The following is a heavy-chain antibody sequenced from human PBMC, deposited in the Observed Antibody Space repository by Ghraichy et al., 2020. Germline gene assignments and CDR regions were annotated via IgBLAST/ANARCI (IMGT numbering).Heavy chain of an antibody. D-gene: IGHD3-22*01. J-gene: IGHJ4*02. CDR2: ISGSGGRT. CDR1: GFTFSSYA. CDR3: AKEKTYYYDSSVGVN. Sequence: GGSLRLSCAGSGFTFSSYAMSWVRQAPGKGLEWVSAISGSGGRTYYADSVKGRFTISRDNSKNTLYLQMNSLRAEDTAVYYCAKEKTYYYDSSVGVNWGQGTLVTVSS. V-gene: IGHV3-23*01.